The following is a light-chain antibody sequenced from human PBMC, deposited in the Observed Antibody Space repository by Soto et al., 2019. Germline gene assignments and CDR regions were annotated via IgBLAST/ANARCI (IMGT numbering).Light chain of an antibody. CDR3: SSYTTSNTRQIV. V-gene: IGLV2-14*01. CDR2: DVS. Sequence: QSALTQPASVSGSPGQSITISCTGTSSDVGGYNYVSWYQQHPGKAPKFMIYDVSNRPSGVSNRCSGSKSGNTASLTISGLQAEDEADYYCSSYTTSNTRQIVFGTGTKLTVL. J-gene: IGLJ1*01. CDR1: SSDVGGYNY.